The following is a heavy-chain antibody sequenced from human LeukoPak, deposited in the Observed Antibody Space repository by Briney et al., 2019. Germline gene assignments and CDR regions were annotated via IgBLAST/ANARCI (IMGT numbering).Heavy chain of an antibody. CDR2: IIPIFGTA. V-gene: IGHV1-69*05. Sequence: SVKVSCKASGGTFSSYAISWVRQAPGQGLGWMGGIIPIFGTANYAQKFQGRVTITTDESTSTAYMELSSLRSEDTAVYYCARGDSDYVWGSYLFFDYWGQGTLVTVSS. CDR3: ARGDSDYVWGSYLFFDY. J-gene: IGHJ4*02. D-gene: IGHD3-16*02. CDR1: GGTFSSYA.